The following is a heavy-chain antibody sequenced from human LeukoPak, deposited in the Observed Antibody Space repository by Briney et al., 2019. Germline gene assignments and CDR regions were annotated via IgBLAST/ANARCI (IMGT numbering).Heavy chain of an antibody. CDR1: GGSFSGYY. CDR2: INHSGST. D-gene: IGHD6-19*01. Sequence: SETLSLTCAVYGGSFSGYYWSWIRQPPGKGLEWIGEINHSGSTNYNPSLKSRVTISVDTSKNQFSLKLSSVTAADTAVYYCARGPDSSGYYYYYMDVWGKGTTVTVSS. V-gene: IGHV4-34*01. J-gene: IGHJ6*03. CDR3: ARGPDSSGYYYYYMDV.